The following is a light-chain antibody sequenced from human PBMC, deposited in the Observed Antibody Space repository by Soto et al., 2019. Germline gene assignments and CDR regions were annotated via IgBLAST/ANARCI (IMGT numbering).Light chain of an antibody. CDR3: QSFDTSLTGLYV. V-gene: IGLV1-40*01. CDR2: ADT. CDR1: SSNIGAGYH. Sequence: QSVLTQPPSVSGAPGQSVTISCTGSSSNIGAGYHVHWYQQLPGTAPKLLIYADTNRPSGVPDRFSGSKSGTSASLAITGLRTDDEADYYCQSFDTSLTGLYVFGTGTKLTVL. J-gene: IGLJ1*01.